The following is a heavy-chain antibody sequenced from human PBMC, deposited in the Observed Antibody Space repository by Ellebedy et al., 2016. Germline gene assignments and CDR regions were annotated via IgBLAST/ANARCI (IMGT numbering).Heavy chain of an antibody. CDR3: AKAESIAAAGTPFDY. CDR2: IKQDGSEK. D-gene: IGHD6-13*01. V-gene: IGHV3-7*03. Sequence: GESLKISXAASGFTFSSYWMSWVRQAPGKGLEWVANIKQDGSEKYYVDSVKGRFTISRDNAKNSLYLQMNSLRAEDTALYYCAKAESIAAAGTPFDYWGQGTLVTVSS. J-gene: IGHJ4*02. CDR1: GFTFSSYW.